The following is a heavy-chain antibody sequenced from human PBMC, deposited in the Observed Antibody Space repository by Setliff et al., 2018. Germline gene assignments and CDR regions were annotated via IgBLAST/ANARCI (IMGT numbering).Heavy chain of an antibody. J-gene: IGHJ4*02. D-gene: IGHD1-26*01. CDR2: IYYSGRT. Sequence: PSETLSLTCTVSGGSISSSGYYWIWIRQPPGKGLEWIGNIYYSGRTYYNPSLKSRVTISVDTSKNQFSLKLTSVTAADTAVYYCAKITGMVGATPYYFDYWGQGTLVTVSS. CDR3: AKITGMVGATPYYFDY. CDR1: GGSISSSGYY. V-gene: IGHV4-39*01.